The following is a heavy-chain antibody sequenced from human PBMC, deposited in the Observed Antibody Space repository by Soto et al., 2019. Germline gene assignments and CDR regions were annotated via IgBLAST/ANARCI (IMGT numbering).Heavy chain of an antibody. CDR1: GFTFSSYG. CDR2: IWYDGSNK. J-gene: IGHJ4*02. V-gene: IGHV3-33*01. Sequence: PGGSLRLSCAASGFTFSSYGMHWVRQAPGKGLEWVAVIWYDGSNKYYADSVKGRFTISRDNSKNTLYLQMNSLRAEDTAVYYCARPNRPSVAATPLNFDYWGQGTLVTVSS. D-gene: IGHD2-15*01. CDR3: ARPNRPSVAATPLNFDY.